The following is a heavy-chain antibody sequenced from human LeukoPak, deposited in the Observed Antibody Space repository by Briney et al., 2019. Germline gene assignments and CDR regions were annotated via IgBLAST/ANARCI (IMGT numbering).Heavy chain of an antibody. V-gene: IGHV3-30*18. CDR2: ISYDGSNK. CDR3: AKDRAVAGNYYGMDV. D-gene: IGHD6-19*01. Sequence: GGSLRLSCAASGCTFSSYGMHWVRQAPGKGLEWVAVISYDGSNKYYADSVKGRFTISRDNSKNTLYLQMNSLRAEDTAVYYCAKDRAVAGNYYGMDVWGQGTTVTVSS. CDR1: GCTFSSYG. J-gene: IGHJ6*02.